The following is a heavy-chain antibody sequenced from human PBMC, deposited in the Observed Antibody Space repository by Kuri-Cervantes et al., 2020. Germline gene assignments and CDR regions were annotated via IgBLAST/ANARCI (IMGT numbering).Heavy chain of an antibody. CDR1: GGSISSYY. J-gene: IGHJ6*03. CDR2: IYTSGST. V-gene: IGHV4-4*07. D-gene: IGHD5-18*01. Sequence: SETLSLTCTVSGGSISSYYWSWIRQPAGKGLEWIGHIYTSGSTNFNPSLKSRVTISVDTSKNQFSLKLSSVTAADTAVYYCARTRGYRSYYMDVWGKGTTVTVSS. CDR3: ARTRGYRSYYMDV.